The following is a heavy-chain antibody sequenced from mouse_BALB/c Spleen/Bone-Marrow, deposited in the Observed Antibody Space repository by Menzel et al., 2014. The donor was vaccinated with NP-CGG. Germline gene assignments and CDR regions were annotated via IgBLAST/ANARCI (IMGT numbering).Heavy chain of an antibody. D-gene: IGHD2-14*01. CDR2: VDPANGNT. CDR3: ARYRLGTYFDY. CDR1: GFNIKDTY. J-gene: IGHJ2*01. Sequence: EDQLQQSGAELVKPGASVKLSCTASGFNIKDTYMHWVKQRPEQGLERIGRVDPANGNTKYDPKFQGKDTITADTSSNSAYLQRSSLTSEDAAGYYCARYRLGTYFDYGGQGSTLTVSS. V-gene: IGHV14-3*02.